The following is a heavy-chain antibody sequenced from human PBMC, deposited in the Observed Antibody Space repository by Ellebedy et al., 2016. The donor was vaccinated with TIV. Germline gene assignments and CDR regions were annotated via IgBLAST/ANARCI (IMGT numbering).Heavy chain of an antibody. Sequence: MPSGTLSLTCTVSGGSISSYYWSWIRQPPGKGLEWIGYISYSGSTNYNPSLKSRVSISVDTSKNQFSLRLTSVTAADTAVYYCARVVWQQPVSYAFDIWGQGTMVTVSS. J-gene: IGHJ3*02. CDR2: ISYSGST. V-gene: IGHV4-59*01. D-gene: IGHD6-13*01. CDR3: ARVVWQQPVSYAFDI. CDR1: GGSISSYY.